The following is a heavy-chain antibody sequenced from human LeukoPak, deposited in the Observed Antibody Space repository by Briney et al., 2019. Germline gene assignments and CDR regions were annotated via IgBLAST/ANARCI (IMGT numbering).Heavy chain of an antibody. V-gene: IGHV3-30-3*01. CDR3: AREEAIVVVIGDAFDI. D-gene: IGHD3-22*01. J-gene: IGHJ3*02. CDR1: GFTFSSYA. Sequence: GGSLRLSCAASGFTFSSYAMHWVRQAPGKGLEWVADISYDGSNKYYADSVKGRFTISRDNSKNTLYLQMNSLRAEDTAVYYCAREEAIVVVIGDAFDIWGQGTMVTVSS. CDR2: ISYDGSNK.